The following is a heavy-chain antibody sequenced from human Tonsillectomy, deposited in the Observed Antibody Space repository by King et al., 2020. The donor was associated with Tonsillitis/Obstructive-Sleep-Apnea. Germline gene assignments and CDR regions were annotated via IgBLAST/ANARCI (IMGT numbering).Heavy chain of an antibody. Sequence: QLQESGPGLVKPSETLSLTCTVSGASISSSSYYWSWIRQPPGGGLEWNGSIYYSGSTYYNPSLKSRVTIYVDTSKNQFSLKVNSVTAADTAVYYCAPLVGAAPSWYFDLWGRGTLVTVSS. D-gene: IGHD1-26*01. CDR2: IYYSGST. CDR3: APLVGAAPSWYFDL. CDR1: GASISSSSYY. J-gene: IGHJ2*01. V-gene: IGHV4-39*01.